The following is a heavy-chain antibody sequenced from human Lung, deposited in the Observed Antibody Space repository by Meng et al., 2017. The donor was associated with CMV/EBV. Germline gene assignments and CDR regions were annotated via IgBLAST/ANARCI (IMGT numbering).Heavy chain of an antibody. V-gene: IGHV4-4*02. CDR3: ASFPPPGKQWLVTDY. D-gene: IGHD6-19*01. J-gene: IGHJ4*02. CDR1: GGSISSSNW. Sequence: QVQLQEVGPGLVKPSGTLSLTCAVSGGSISSSNWWSWVRQPSGKGLEWIGEIYHSGSTNYNPSLKSRVTISVDKSKNQFSLKLSSVTAADTAVYYCASFPPPGKQWLVTDYWGQGTLVTVSS. CDR2: IYHSGST.